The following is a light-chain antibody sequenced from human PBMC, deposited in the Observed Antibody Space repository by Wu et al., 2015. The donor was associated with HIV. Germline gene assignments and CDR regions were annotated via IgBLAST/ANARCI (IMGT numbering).Light chain of an antibody. CDR1: QSISVY. CDR3: QQYNNWPRT. CDR2: DAS. Sequence: EIVLTQSPATLSLSPGERATLSCRASQSISVYLAWFQQRPGQPPRLLIYDASTRATGIPARFSGSGSGTDFTLTISRLEPEDFAVYYCQQYNNWPRTFGQGTKVEIK. V-gene: IGKV3-11*01. J-gene: IGKJ1*01.